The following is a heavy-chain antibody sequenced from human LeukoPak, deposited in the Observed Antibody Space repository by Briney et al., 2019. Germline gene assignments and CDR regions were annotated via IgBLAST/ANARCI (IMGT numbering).Heavy chain of an antibody. CDR2: INTNTGNP. CDR3: ARVRQWLVPDAFDI. V-gene: IGHV7-4-1*02. Sequence: ASVKVSCKASAYTFTRYAMNWVRQAPGQGLEWMGWINTNTGNPTYAQGFTGRFVFSLDTSVSTAYLQISSLKAEDTAVYYCARVRQWLVPDAFDIWGQGTMVTVSS. J-gene: IGHJ3*02. D-gene: IGHD6-19*01. CDR1: AYTFTRYA.